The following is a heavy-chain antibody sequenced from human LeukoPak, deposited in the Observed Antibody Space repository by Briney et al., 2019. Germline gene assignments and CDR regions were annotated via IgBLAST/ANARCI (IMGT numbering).Heavy chain of an antibody. CDR3: ARDSGYYYDSSGYYYSY. V-gene: IGHV1-69*05. J-gene: IGHJ4*02. D-gene: IGHD3-22*01. CDR1: GGTFSSYA. CDR2: IIPIFGTA. Sequence: SVKVSCKASGGTFSSYAISWVPQAPGQGLEWMGRIIPIFGTANYAQKFQGRVTITTDESTSTAYMELSSLRSEDTAVYYCARDSGYYYDSSGYYYSYWGQGTLVTVSS.